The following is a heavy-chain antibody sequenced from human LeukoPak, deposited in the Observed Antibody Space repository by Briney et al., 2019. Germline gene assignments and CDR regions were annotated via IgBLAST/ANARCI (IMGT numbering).Heavy chain of an antibody. CDR1: GLIFTMYT. Sequence: GGSLRLSCSASGLIFTMYTMYWVRQAPGKGLENLSVINGDGRTTYYADSVKGRFTISRDNAKNSLYLQMNSLRAEDTAVYYCARDDSSGYPDYWGQGTLVTVSS. J-gene: IGHJ4*02. D-gene: IGHD3-22*01. CDR3: ARDDSSGYPDY. V-gene: IGHV3-64*04. CDR2: INGDGRTT.